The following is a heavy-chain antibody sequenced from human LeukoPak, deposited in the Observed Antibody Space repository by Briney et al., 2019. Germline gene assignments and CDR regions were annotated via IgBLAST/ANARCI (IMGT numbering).Heavy chain of an antibody. Sequence: SCKVSGYTLTELSMHWVRQAPGKGLEWVSYISSSGSTIYYADSVKGRFTISRDNAKNSLYLQMNSLRAEDTAVYYCARDASATVAFDIWGQGTMVTVSS. CDR3: ARDASATVAFDI. D-gene: IGHD4-17*01. J-gene: IGHJ3*02. V-gene: IGHV3-11*04. CDR1: GYTLTELS. CDR2: ISSSGSTI.